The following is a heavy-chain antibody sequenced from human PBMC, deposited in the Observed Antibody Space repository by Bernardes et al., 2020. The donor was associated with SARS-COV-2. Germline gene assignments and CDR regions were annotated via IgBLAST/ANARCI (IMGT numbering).Heavy chain of an antibody. J-gene: IGHJ4*02. D-gene: IGHD3-10*01. CDR2: ISGMGVSS. CDR1: GITFLNEA. CDR3: ARRTYYYGSGSVQFDH. V-gene: IGHV3-23*01. Sequence: GRSLRPSCTASGITFLNEAMTQVREAPGKGLEWVAEISGMGVSSYYADSVKGRFTISRDNSKNTVYLQMNSLRAEDTAVYYCARRTYYYGSGSVQFDHWGRGTLVTVSS.